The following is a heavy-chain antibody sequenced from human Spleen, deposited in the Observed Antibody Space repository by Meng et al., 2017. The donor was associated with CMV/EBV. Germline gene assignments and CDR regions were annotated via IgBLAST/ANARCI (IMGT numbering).Heavy chain of an antibody. CDR3: ARDLEYCGSTTCYEDCFDP. J-gene: IGHJ5*02. Sequence: ASVKVSCKASGYNFINYGITWVRQAPGQGLEWVGWISPYDGDTNYARKLQGRVTMTTDTSTTTAYMELRSLRSDDTAVYYCARDLEYCGSTTCYEDCFDPWGQGTLVTVSS. D-gene: IGHD2-2*01. CDR1: GYNFINYG. CDR2: ISPYDGDT. V-gene: IGHV1-18*04.